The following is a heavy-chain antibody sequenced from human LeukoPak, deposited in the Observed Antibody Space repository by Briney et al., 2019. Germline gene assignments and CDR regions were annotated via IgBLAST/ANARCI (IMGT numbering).Heavy chain of an antibody. J-gene: IGHJ4*02. V-gene: IGHV3-43*02. D-gene: IGHD6-19*01. Sequence: GGSLRLSCAVSGFTFDDYAMHWVRQAPGKGLEWVSLVSGDGNNRYYAGSVKGRFTISRDNRKKSLYLQMNRLRTEDTAFYYCAKGADPLTWRMRTVAGTRFDFWGQGTLVTVSS. CDR3: AKGADPLTWRMRTVAGTRFDF. CDR1: GFTFDDYA. CDR2: VSGDGNNR.